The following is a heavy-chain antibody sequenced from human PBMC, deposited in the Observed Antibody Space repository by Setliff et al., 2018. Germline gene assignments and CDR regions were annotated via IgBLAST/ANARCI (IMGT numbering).Heavy chain of an antibody. V-gene: IGHV4-39*01. CDR3: ARRPGTVVVEEDY. CDR1: GGSISSSSYY. Sequence: LSLPCTVSGGSISSSSYYWGWIRQPPGKGPEWIGSIYYSGSTYYNPSLKSRVTISVDTSKNQFSLKLTSVTAADTAVYYCARRPGTVVVEEDYWGQGILVTVSS. CDR2: IYYSGST. D-gene: IGHD2-15*01. J-gene: IGHJ4*02.